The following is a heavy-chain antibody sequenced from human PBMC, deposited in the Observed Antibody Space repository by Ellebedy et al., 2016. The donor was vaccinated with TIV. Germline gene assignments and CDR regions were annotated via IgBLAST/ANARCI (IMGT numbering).Heavy chain of an antibody. CDR3: ARRHFDL. CDR2: IKQDGSEK. V-gene: IGHV3-7*01. CDR1: GFTFSNYW. J-gene: IGHJ2*01. Sequence: GGSLRLXXAASGFTFSNYWMAWVRQAPGKGLEWVANIKQDGSEKYYVDSVKGRFTISRDNAKNSLYLQMNSLRAEDTAVYYCARRHFDLWGRGTLVTVSS.